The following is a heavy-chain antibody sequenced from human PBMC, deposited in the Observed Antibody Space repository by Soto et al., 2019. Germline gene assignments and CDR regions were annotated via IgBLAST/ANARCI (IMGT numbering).Heavy chain of an antibody. CDR2: IRSKANGYTT. Sequence: EVQLVESGGDLVQPGGSLKLSCAASGFTFSGSAMHWVRQASGKGLEWVGRIRSKANGYTTAYAASVKGRFTISRDDSKNTAFLQMNSLKTEDTAVYFCTRLGGYDAFEIWGQGTVVTVSS. CDR3: TRLGGYDAFEI. CDR1: GFTFSGSA. D-gene: IGHD5-12*01. V-gene: IGHV3-73*01. J-gene: IGHJ3*02.